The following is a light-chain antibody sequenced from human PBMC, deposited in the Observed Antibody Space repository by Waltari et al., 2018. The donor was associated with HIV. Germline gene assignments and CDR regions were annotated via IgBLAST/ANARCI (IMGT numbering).Light chain of an antibody. CDR2: GAF. Sequence: DIVMTQSPATLPVSPGERATLSCRASQSVSSSLAWYQQTPGQAPRLLIYGAFTRATGIPARFSGSGSGTEFTLTISSLRSEDFVVYYCQQYNNWPRTFGQGTKLQIK. CDR1: QSVSSS. J-gene: IGKJ2*01. CDR3: QQYNNWPRT. V-gene: IGKV3-15*01.